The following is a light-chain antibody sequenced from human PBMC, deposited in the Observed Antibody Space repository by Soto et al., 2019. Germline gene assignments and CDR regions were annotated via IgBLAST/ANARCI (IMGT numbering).Light chain of an antibody. CDR2: DAS. V-gene: IGKV3D-20*02. Sequence: EIVLTQSPGTLSLSPGERSTLSFRASQSVSSSYLAWYQQKPGQAPRLLIYDASNRATGIPARFSGSGSGTDFTLTISSLEPEDFAVYYCQQRRNWWTFGQGTKVDIK. CDR3: QQRRNWWT. J-gene: IGKJ1*01. CDR1: QSVSSSY.